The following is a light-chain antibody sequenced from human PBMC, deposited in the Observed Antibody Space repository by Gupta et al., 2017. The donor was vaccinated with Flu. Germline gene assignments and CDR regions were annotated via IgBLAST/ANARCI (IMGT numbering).Light chain of an antibody. CDR1: SSNIGSNY. CDR2: MNN. CDR3: AAGDDSLSGRV. Sequence: RVTISCSGSSSNIGSNYVYWYQQLPGTAPKLLIYMNNQRPSGVPDRFSGSKSGTSASLAISGLRSEDEADYYCAAGDDSLSGRVFGGGTKLTVL. V-gene: IGLV1-47*01. J-gene: IGLJ3*02.